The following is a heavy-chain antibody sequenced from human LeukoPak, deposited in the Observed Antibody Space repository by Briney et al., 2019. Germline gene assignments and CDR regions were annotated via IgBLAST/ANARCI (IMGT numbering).Heavy chain of an antibody. CDR3: ARVVQGRLRSSLDAFDI. J-gene: IGHJ3*02. D-gene: IGHD5-12*01. CDR1: GFTFSTYS. Sequence: QPGGSLRLSCASSGFTFSTYSMNWVRQAPGKGLEWVSYISHGSRDMYYADFVRGRFTISRDNGKNSLYLQMNSLRAEDTAVYYCARVVQGRLRSSLDAFDIWGQGTMVTVSS. V-gene: IGHV3-48*01. CDR2: ISHGSRDM.